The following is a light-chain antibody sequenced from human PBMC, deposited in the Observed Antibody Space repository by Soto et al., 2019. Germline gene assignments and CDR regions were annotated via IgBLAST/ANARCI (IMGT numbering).Light chain of an antibody. CDR3: QQYFGTPYT. Sequence: DIVMTQSPDSLAVSLGERATINCKSSQSVLYSSNNKNYLAWYQQRPGQPPQLLIYWASTRESGVPDRFSGSGSGTDFTLTISSLRAEDVAVYYCQQYFGTPYTFGQGTKLEIK. CDR1: QSVLYSSNNKNY. J-gene: IGKJ2*01. V-gene: IGKV4-1*01. CDR2: WAS.